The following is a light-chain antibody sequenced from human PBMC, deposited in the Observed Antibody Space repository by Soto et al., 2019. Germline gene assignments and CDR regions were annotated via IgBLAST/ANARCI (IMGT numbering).Light chain of an antibody. V-gene: IGKV3-20*01. CDR2: GAS. J-gene: IGKJ5*01. Sequence: EFVLTQSPGTRSLSPGERATLSCRASQSVGSNYLAWYQQKPGQAPRLLIYGASSRATGIADRFSGSGSGTDFTLTISRLEPEDFALYYCQQYGYSPLTFGQGTRLEIK. CDR3: QQYGYSPLT. CDR1: QSVGSNY.